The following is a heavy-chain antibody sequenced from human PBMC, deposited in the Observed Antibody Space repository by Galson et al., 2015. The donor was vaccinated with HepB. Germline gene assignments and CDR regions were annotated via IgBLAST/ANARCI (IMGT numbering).Heavy chain of an antibody. J-gene: IGHJ3*01. CDR1: GFTFSSYA. D-gene: IGHD1-26*01. CDR2: ISSSGGRT. V-gene: IGHV3-23*01. CDR3: AKDRGYSGSPDSFDV. Sequence: SLRLSCAASGFTFSSYAMTWVRQAPGKGLEWVSSISSSGGRTYYADSVKGRFTISRDNSKNTLYLQMNSLGAEDTSVYYCAKDRGYSGSPDSFDVWGQGTMVTVSS.